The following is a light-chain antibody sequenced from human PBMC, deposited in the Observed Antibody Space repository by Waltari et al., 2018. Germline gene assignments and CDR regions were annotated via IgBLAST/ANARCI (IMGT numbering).Light chain of an antibody. CDR2: AAS. CDR1: QGISSY. CDR3: QQYYSYPWT. Sequence: AIRMTQSPSSLSASTGGRGTITCRASQGISSYLAWYQQKPGKAPKLLIYAASTLQSGVPSRFSGSGSGTEFTLTISCLQSEDFATYYCQQYYSYPWTFGQGTKVEIK. V-gene: IGKV1-8*01. J-gene: IGKJ1*01.